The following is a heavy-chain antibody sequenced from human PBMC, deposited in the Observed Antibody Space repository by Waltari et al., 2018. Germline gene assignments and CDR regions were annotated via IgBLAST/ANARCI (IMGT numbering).Heavy chain of an antibody. D-gene: IGHD6-19*01. CDR3: ARSVAHLFDY. CDR1: GFTFSSYS. Sequence: EVQLVESGGGLVKPGGSLRLSCAASGFTFSSYSMNWVRQAPGKGLEWVSSISSSISYIYYADSVKGRFTISRDNAKNSLYLQMNSLRAEDTAVYYCARSVAHLFDYWGQGTLVTVSS. V-gene: IGHV3-21*01. J-gene: IGHJ4*02. CDR2: ISSSISYI.